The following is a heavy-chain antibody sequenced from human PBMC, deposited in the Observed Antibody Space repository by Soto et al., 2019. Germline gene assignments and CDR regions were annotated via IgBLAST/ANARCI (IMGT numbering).Heavy chain of an antibody. CDR2: IYSGGST. CDR3: ARDPWAADY. Sequence: GGSLRLSCAASGFTVSTKYMSWVRQAPGKGLEWVSVIYSGGSTLYADSVRGRFTISRDNSKNTVNLQMNSLRAEDTAVYYCARDPWAADYWGQGTLVTSPQ. J-gene: IGHJ4*02. V-gene: IGHV3-66*01. D-gene: IGHD3-16*01. CDR1: GFTVSTKY.